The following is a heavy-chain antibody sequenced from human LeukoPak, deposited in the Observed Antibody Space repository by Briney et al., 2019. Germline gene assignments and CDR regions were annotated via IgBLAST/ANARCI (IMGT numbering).Heavy chain of an antibody. CDR3: ARDYYKNFDY. CDR2: INSDGSST. V-gene: IGHV3-74*01. D-gene: IGHD3-22*01. Sequence: GGSLRLSCAASGFTFSIYWVHWVRQAPGKGLVWVSSINSDGSSTSYADSVKGRFTISRDNAKNTLYLQMNTLRAEDTAVYYCARDYYKNFDYWGQGTLVTVSS. CDR1: GFTFSIYW. J-gene: IGHJ4*02.